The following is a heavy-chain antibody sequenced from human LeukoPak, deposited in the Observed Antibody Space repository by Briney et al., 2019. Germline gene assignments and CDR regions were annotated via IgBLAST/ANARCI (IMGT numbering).Heavy chain of an antibody. CDR1: GFTSSSYA. CDR3: AKDSSSSWYGYFQH. D-gene: IGHD6-13*01. CDR2: ISYDGSNK. Sequence: GRSLRLSCAASGFTSSSYAMHWVRQAPGKGLEWVAVISYDGSNKYYADSAKGRFTISRDNSKNTLYLQMNSLRAEDTAVYYCAKDSSSSWYGYFQHWGQGTLVTVSS. V-gene: IGHV3-30-3*01. J-gene: IGHJ1*01.